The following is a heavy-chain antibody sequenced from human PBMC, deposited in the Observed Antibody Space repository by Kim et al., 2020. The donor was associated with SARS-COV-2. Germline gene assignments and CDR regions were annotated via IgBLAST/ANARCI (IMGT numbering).Heavy chain of an antibody. D-gene: IGHD2-2*01. J-gene: IGHJ4*02. V-gene: IGHV6-1*01. CDR3: ARWGGSTSSTVGFDY. Sequence: SVKSRITINPDTSKNQFSLQLNSVTPEDTAVYYCARWGGSTSSTVGFDYWGQGTLVTVSS.